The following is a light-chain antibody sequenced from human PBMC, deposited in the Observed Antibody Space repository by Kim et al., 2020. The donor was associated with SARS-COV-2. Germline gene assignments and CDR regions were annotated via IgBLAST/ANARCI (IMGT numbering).Light chain of an antibody. CDR1: SSTSGSHT. J-gene: IGLJ3*02. V-gene: IGLV1-44*01. CDR3: TAWDDSPNGPV. Sequence: GQRVTISCSGSSSTSGSHTVNWYQQLPGTAPKLLIYRNDQRPSGVPDRFSGSKSGTSASLAINGLQSEDEADYYCTAWDDSPNGPVFGGGTQLTVL. CDR2: RND.